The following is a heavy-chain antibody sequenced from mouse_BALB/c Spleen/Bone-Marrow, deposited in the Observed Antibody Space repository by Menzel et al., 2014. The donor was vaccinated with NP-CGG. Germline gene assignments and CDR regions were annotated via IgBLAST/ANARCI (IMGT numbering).Heavy chain of an antibody. Sequence: EVQLVESGGGLVQPGGSRKLSCAASGFTFSSFGMHWVRQAPEKGLEWVAYISSGSSTIYYADTVKGRFTISRDNPKNTLFLQMTSLRSEDTAMYYCARKGAEITHYYAMDYWGQGTSVTVSS. CDR1: GFTFSSFG. CDR2: ISSGSSTI. J-gene: IGHJ4*01. V-gene: IGHV5-17*02. CDR3: ARKGAEITHYYAMDY. D-gene: IGHD2-4*01.